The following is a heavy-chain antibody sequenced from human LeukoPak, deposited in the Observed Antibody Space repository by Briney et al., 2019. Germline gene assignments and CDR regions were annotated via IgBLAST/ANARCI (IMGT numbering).Heavy chain of an antibody. D-gene: IGHD3-9*01. V-gene: IGHV1-8*01. CDR3: ARVPRHYDILTGYRYNWFDP. J-gene: IGHJ5*02. CDR1: GYTFTSYD. Sequence: ASVKVSCKASGYTFTSYDINWLRQATGQGLEWMGWMNPNSGNTGCAQKFQGGVTMTRNTSISTAYMELSSLRSEDTAVYYCARVPRHYDILTGYRYNWFDPWGQGTLVTVSS. CDR2: MNPNSGNT.